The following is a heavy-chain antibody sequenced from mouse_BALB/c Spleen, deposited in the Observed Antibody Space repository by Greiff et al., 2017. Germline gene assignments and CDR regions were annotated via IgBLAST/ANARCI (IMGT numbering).Heavy chain of an antibody. CDR3: ARHGLRLRGNYFDY. Sequence: EVMLVESGGGLVKPGGSLKLSCAASGFAFSSYDMSWVRQTPEKRLEWVAYISSGGGSTYYPDTVKGRFTISRDNAKNTLYLQMSSLKSEDTAMYYCARHGLRLRGNYFDYWGQGTTLTVSS. J-gene: IGHJ2*01. CDR2: ISSGGGST. D-gene: IGHD1-2*01. CDR1: GFAFSSYD. V-gene: IGHV5-12-1*01.